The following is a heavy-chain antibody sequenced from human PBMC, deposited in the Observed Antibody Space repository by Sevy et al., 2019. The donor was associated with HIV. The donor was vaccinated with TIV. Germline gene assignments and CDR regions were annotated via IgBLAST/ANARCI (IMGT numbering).Heavy chain of an antibody. CDR1: GGSISSYY. CDR2: IYTSGST. D-gene: IGHD3-3*01. CDR3: AREGVGYYDFWSGYYGLDY. V-gene: IGHV4-4*07. J-gene: IGHJ4*02. Sequence: GSLRLSCTVSGGSISSYYWSWIRQPAGKGLEWIGRIYTSGSTNYNPSLKSRVTMSVDTSKNQFSLKLSSVTAADMAVYYCAREGVGYYDFWSGYYGLDYWGQGTLVTVSS.